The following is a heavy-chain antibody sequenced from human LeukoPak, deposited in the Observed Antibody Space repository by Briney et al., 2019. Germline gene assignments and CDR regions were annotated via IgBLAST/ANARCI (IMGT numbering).Heavy chain of an antibody. CDR2: IIPIFGTA. CDR1: GGTISSYA. J-gene: IGHJ4*02. V-gene: IGHV1-69*13. Sequence: SVKVSCRASGGTISSYAISWVRQAPGQGLEWMGGIIPIFGTANYAQKFQGRVTITADESTSTAYMELSSLRSEDTAVYYCARAEVPTYYYDSSGSYYFDYWGQGTLVTASS. CDR3: ARAEVPTYYYDSSGSYYFDY. D-gene: IGHD3-22*01.